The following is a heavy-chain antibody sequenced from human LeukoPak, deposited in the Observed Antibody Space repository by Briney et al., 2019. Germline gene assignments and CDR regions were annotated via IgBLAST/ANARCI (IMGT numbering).Heavy chain of an antibody. D-gene: IGHD3-22*01. CDR2: IWYDGSNK. CDR3: ARDIALGYYYDSSGYWPSDY. CDR1: GFTFSSYG. V-gene: IGHV3-33*01. J-gene: IGHJ4*02. Sequence: GGALRLSCAASGFTFSSYGMHWGRQAPGKGLEWVAVIWYDGSNKYYADSVKGRFTISRDNSKNTLYLQMNSLRAEDTAVYYCARDIALGYYYDSSGYWPSDYWGQGTLVTVSS.